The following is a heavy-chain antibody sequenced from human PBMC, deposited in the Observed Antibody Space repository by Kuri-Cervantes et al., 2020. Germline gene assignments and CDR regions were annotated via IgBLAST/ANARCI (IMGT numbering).Heavy chain of an antibody. CDR3: ARNTNTYSSGWYSVEYFQY. J-gene: IGHJ1*01. D-gene: IGHD6-19*01. CDR2: INWNGGST. Sequence: GESLKISCAASGFTFDDYGMSWVRQAPGKGLEWVSGINWNGGSTGYADSVKGRFTISRDNAKNSLYLQMNSLRAEDTALYYCARNTNTYSSGWYSVEYFQYWGQGTLVTVSS. V-gene: IGHV3-20*04. CDR1: GFTFDDYG.